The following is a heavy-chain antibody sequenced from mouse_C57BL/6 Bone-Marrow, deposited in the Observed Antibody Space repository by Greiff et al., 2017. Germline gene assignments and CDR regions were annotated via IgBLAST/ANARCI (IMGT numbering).Heavy chain of an antibody. CDR3: ARWREFITTVVGYFDV. D-gene: IGHD1-1*01. Sequence: EVKLVESGPGLAKPSQTLSLTCSVTGYSITSDYWNWIRKFPGNKLEYMGYISYSGSTYYNPSLKSRISITRDTSKNQYYLQLNSVTTEDTATYYCARWREFITTVVGYFDVWGTGTTVTVSS. CDR2: ISYSGST. CDR1: GYSITSDY. V-gene: IGHV3-8*01. J-gene: IGHJ1*03.